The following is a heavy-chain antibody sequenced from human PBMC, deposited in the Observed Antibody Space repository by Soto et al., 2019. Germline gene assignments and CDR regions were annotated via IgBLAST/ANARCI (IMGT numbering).Heavy chain of an antibody. CDR1: GFTFNNYA. CDR3: AKIGEVYYYGAGSYLDY. Sequence: EVQLLESGGGLVQPGGSLRLSCGASGFTFNNYAMSWVRQPPAKGLEWISGIRGSGSRTYHADYVKGRFTISRDNSKNTLYLQMNSLRAADTAVDYCAKIGEVYYYGAGSYLDYWGQGTLVTVSS. CDR2: IRGSGSRT. V-gene: IGHV3-23*01. D-gene: IGHD3-10*01. J-gene: IGHJ4*02.